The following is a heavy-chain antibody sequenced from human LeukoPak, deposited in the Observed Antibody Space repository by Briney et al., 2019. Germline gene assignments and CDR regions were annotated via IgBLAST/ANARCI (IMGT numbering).Heavy chain of an antibody. J-gene: IGHJ6*02. CDR2: IYYSGST. Sequence: SETLSPTCTVSGGSISSYYWSWIRQPPGKGLEWIGYIYYSGSTNYNPSLKSQVTISVDTSKNQFSLKLSSVTAADTAVYYYARLGYSYGSYYYYGMDVWGQGTTVAVSS. V-gene: IGHV4-59*08. CDR1: GGSISSYY. D-gene: IGHD5-18*01. CDR3: ARLGYSYGSYYYYGMDV.